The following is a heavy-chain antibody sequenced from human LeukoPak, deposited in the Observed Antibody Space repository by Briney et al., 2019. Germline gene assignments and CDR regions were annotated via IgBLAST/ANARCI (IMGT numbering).Heavy chain of an antibody. D-gene: IGHD6-13*01. CDR1: GYTFGTYG. CDR3: AKVAGDRLDS. V-gene: IGHV1-18*01. CDR2: ISANNGKT. J-gene: IGHJ4*02. Sequence: ASVKVSCKASGYTFGTYGFCWVRQAPGHGLEWMGWISANNGKTNFAQKFQGGVTMTTDTSTTTAYMELTSLRPDDTAVYYCAKVAGDRLDSWGQGTLVTVSS.